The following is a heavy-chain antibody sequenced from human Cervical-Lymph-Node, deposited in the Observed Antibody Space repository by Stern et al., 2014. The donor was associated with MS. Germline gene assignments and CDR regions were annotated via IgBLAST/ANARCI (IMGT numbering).Heavy chain of an antibody. CDR2: VYHPGIA. CDR1: GDSISNDNW. J-gene: IGHJ4*02. Sequence: QVQLQESGPGLVRPSGTLSLTCAVSGDSISNDNWWSWVRHPPGQGLECIGVVYHPGIANSAPSLTSRVTISVDKSKNQFSLRLTSMTAADTAVYYCARDQGFQLMNSWGQGTLVIVSS. CDR3: ARDQGFQLMNS. V-gene: IGHV4-4*02. D-gene: IGHD2-2*01.